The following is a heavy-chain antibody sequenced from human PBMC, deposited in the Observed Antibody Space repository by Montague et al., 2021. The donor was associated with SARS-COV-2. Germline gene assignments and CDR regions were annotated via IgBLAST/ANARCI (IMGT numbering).Heavy chain of an antibody. V-gene: IGHV2-70*11. CDR3: ARTYYDILTGRDYGMDV. CDR1: GFSLSTSGMC. Sequence: PALVKPTQTLTPTCTFSGFSLSTSGMCVSWIRQPPGKALERLARIDWDDDKYYSTSLKTRLTISKDTSKNQGVLTMTNMDPVDTATYYCARTYYDILTGRDYGMDVWGQGTTVTVSS. J-gene: IGHJ6*02. CDR2: IDWDDDK. D-gene: IGHD3-9*01.